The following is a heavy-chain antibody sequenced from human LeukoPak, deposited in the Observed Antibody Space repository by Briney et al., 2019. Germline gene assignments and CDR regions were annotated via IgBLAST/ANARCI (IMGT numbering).Heavy chain of an antibody. CDR2: FDPEDGET. CDR1: GYTLTEIS. D-gene: IGHD3-9*01. J-gene: IGHJ4*02. CDR3: ATGGHYHILTSLDY. V-gene: IGHV1-24*01. Sequence: GASVKVSCKVSGYTLTEISMHWVRQAPAKGLEWMGGFDPEDGETIFAQNFQGRVTMTEDTSTDTAFMELGGLRSEDTAVYYCATGGHYHILTSLDYWGQGTLVTVSS.